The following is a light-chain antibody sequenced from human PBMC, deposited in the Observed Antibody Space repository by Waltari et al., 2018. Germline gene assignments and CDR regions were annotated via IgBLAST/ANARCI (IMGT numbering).Light chain of an antibody. CDR2: AAS. CDR1: QGIRND. J-gene: IGKJ1*01. V-gene: IGKV1-6*01. CDR3: LQDYNYPGT. Sequence: AIQMTHSPTSLPASVRDRVTITCRASQGIRNDLGWYEQKPGKATKLLIYAASSLPSGVPSRFSGSGSGTDFTLTISSLQPEDFATYYCLQDYNYPGTFGQGTKVEIK.